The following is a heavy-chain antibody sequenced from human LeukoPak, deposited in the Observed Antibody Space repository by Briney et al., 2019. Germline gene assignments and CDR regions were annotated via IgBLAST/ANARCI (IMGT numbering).Heavy chain of an antibody. CDR1: GGSISSSSYY. D-gene: IGHD6-13*01. CDR3: ARAGRQQLVIAAFDI. CDR2: IYYSGST. V-gene: IGHV4-39*01. J-gene: IGHJ3*02. Sequence: SETLSLTCTVSGGSISSSSYYWGWIRQPPGKGLEWIGSIYYSGSTYYNPSLKSRVTISVDTSKSQFSLRLSSVTAADTAVYYCARAGRQQLVIAAFDIWGQGTMVTVSS.